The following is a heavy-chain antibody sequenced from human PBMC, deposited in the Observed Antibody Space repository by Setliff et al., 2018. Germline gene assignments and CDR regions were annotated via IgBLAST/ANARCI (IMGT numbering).Heavy chain of an antibody. D-gene: IGHD2-15*01. V-gene: IGHV3-33*08. CDR1: GFTFSTYR. CDR3: ARTCSGSGCYAGLES. J-gene: IGHJ4*02. CDR2: IWDDGGNK. Sequence: PGGSLTLSCAASGFTFSTYRRHWVRQAPGKGLEWVAVIWDDGGNKYHADSVKGRFTISKDNSKNTLYLQMNSLRPEGTAVYYCARTCSGSGCYAGLESWGQGTPVTVSS.